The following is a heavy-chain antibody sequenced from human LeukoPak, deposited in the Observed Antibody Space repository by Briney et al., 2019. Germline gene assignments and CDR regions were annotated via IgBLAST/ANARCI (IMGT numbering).Heavy chain of an antibody. V-gene: IGHV3-30*18. J-gene: IGHJ4*02. Sequence: GGSLRLSCAASGFTFSSYGMHCVRQAPGKGLEWVAVISYDGSNKYYADSVKGRFTISRDNSKNTLYLQMNSLRAEDTAVYYCAKEVMGNYYDSSGYHETGGYFDYWGQGTLVTVSS. CDR1: GFTFSSYG. CDR3: AKEVMGNYYDSSGYHETGGYFDY. CDR2: ISYDGSNK. D-gene: IGHD3-22*01.